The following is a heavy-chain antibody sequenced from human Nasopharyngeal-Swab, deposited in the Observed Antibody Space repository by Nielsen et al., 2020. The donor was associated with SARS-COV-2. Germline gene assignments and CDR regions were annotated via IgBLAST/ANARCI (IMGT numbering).Heavy chain of an antibody. CDR1: GFTFSSYS. CDR2: ISSSGDYI. J-gene: IGHJ4*02. V-gene: IGHV3-21*06. Sequence: GGSLRLSCAASGFTFSSYSINWVRQAPGKGLEWVSAISSSGDYIYYAPSLKGRFTISRDNAKNSVYLQMNSLRAEDTAVYYCARDTPAMFAYWGQGTLVTVSS. CDR3: ARDTPAMFAY.